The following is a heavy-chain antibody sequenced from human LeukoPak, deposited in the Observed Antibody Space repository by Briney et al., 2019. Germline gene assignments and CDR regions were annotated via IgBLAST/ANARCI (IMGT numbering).Heavy chain of an antibody. D-gene: IGHD3-10*01. CDR1: GFTFSSYA. CDR2: ISGSGGST. Sequence: PGGSLRLSCAASGFTFSSYAMSWVRQAPGKGLEWVSAISGSGGSTYYADSVKGRFTISRDNSKNTLYLQMNSLRAEDTAVYYCARDYMVRGVIGYWGQGTLVTVSS. CDR3: ARDYMVRGVIGY. V-gene: IGHV3-23*01. J-gene: IGHJ4*02.